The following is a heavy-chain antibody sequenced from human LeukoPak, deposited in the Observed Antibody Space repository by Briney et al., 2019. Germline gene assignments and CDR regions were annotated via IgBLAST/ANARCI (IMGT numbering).Heavy chain of an antibody. CDR3: ARGSSSWSLYNWFDP. J-gene: IGHJ5*02. CDR1: GYTFTSYY. CDR2: INPSGGST. V-gene: IGHV1-46*01. Sequence: ASVKVSCKASGYTFTSYYMHWVRQAPGQGLGWMGIINPSGGSTSYAQKFQGRVTMTRDTSTSTVYMELSSLRSEDTAVYYCARGSSSWSLYNWFDPWGQGTLVTVSS. D-gene: IGHD6-13*01.